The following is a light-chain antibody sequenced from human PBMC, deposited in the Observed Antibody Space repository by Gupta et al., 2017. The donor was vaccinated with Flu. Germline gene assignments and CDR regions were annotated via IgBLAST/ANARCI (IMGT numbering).Light chain of an antibody. Sequence: VMTKSQDSRPVPQGERATSNCKSSQSVLNTYTNKNYLAWYQQKPGQPPKLLIYWASAREVGVPYRFSGSGSGTDFTLTISSVQAQDVALYYCQQYLSGPWTFGQGTRVEIK. V-gene: IGKV4-1*01. J-gene: IGKJ1*01. CDR3: QQYLSGPWT. CDR2: WAS. CDR1: QSVLNTYTNKNY.